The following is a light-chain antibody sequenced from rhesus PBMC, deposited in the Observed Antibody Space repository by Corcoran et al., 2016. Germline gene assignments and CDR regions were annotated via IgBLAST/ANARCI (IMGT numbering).Light chain of an antibody. Sequence: DIQMTQSPSSLSASIGDRVTITCRASQGISNWLAWYKQKPGKAPNLLIYRASNLQTGVPSRFSGGGSGTDYTFPISSLQPEDVATYYCQHGYGTPYSFGQGTKVEIK. CDR3: QHGYGTPYS. V-gene: IGKV1-69*01. CDR1: QGISNW. CDR2: RAS. J-gene: IGKJ2*01.